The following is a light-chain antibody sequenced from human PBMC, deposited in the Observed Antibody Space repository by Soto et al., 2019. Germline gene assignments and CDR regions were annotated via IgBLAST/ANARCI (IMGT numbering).Light chain of an antibody. CDR3: QQYQTYSQ. V-gene: IGKV1-5*03. J-gene: IGKJ1*01. CDR1: QSINTW. CDR2: KAS. Sequence: DILMTQSPSTLSASVGDRVTITCRASQSINTWLAWYQLKPGRAPKLLISKASTLESGVSSRFSGSGSGTEFTLTISSLQPDDFATYYCQQYQTYSQFGQGTKVEIK.